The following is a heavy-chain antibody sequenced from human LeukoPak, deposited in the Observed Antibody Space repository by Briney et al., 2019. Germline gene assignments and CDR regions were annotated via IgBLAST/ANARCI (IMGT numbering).Heavy chain of an antibody. CDR2: IKQDGSEK. J-gene: IGHJ6*03. CDR3: ARVGSGYYKSYYYYMDV. CDR1: GFTFSSYW. Sequence: GGSLRLSCATSGFTFSSYWMSWVRQVPGKGLEWVANIKQDGSEKYYVDSVKGRFTISRDNAKNSLYLQMNSLRAEDTAVYYCARVGSGYYKSYYYYMDVWGKGTTVTVSS. D-gene: IGHD3-3*01. V-gene: IGHV3-7*01.